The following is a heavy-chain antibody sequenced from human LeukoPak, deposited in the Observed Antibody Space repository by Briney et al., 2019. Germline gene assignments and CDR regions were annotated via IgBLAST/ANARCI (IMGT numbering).Heavy chain of an antibody. D-gene: IGHD3-10*01. V-gene: IGHV3-64D*09. CDR2: ISSNGGST. CDR1: GFTFSSYA. Sequence: GGSLRLSCSASGFTFSSYAMRWVRQAPGKGLEFVSTISSNGGSTYYADSVKGRFTISRDNSKNTLYLQVSSLRAEDTALYYCVKDDRYFYGSGSASWGQGTLVTVSS. J-gene: IGHJ5*02. CDR3: VKDDRYFYGSGSAS.